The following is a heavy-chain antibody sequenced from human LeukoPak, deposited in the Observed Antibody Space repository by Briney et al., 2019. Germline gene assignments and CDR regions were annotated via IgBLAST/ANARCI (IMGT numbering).Heavy chain of an antibody. D-gene: IGHD5-18*01. Sequence: SETLSLTCAVYGGSFSGYYWSWIRQPPGKGLEWIGEINHSGSTNYNPSLKSRVTISVGTSKNQFSLKLSSVTAADTAVYYCARPTDTAMVNPFDYWGQGTLVTVSS. CDR1: GGSFSGYY. V-gene: IGHV4-34*01. CDR3: ARPTDTAMVNPFDY. CDR2: INHSGST. J-gene: IGHJ4*02.